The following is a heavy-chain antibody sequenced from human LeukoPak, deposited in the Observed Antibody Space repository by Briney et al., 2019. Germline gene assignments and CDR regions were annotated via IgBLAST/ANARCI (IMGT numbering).Heavy chain of an antibody. J-gene: IGHJ6*04. D-gene: IGHD3-10*02. Sequence: PGGSLRLSCAASGFTFSSYGMHWVRQAPGMGLEWVAVISYDGSNKYYADSVKGRFTISRDNAKNSLYLQMNSLRAEDTAVYYCAELGITMIGGVWGKGTTVTISS. V-gene: IGHV3-30*18. CDR2: ISYDGSNK. CDR1: GFTFSSYG. CDR3: AELGITMIGGV.